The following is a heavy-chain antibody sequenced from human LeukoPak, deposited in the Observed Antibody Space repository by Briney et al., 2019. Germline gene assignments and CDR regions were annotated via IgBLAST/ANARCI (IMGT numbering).Heavy chain of an antibody. D-gene: IGHD2-21*01. CDR1: GFTFSTYG. J-gene: IGHJ4*02. CDR2: IRYDGTNK. Sequence: GGSVTLSCAASGFTFSTYGMHWVRHPPGKWLGWVSFIRYDGTNKYYADSVKGRLTISRDNSTNTLYLQMNSPRVQDTAVYYCAPRVVVITAPFDYWGQGTLVTVSS. CDR3: APRVVVITAPFDY. V-gene: IGHV3-30*02.